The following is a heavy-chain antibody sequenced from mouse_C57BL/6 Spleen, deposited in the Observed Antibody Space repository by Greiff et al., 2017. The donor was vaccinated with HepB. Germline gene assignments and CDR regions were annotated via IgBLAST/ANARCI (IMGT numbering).Heavy chain of an antibody. CDR3: ARYYNDYSNWAWFAY. J-gene: IGHJ3*01. CDR1: GYTFTSYW. Sequence: QVQLQQPGTELVQPGASVKLSCKASGYTFTSYWMHWVKQRPGQGLEWIGNINPSNGGTNYNEKFKSKATLTADKSSSTAYMQRSSLTSEDSAVYYCARYYNDYSNWAWFAYWGKGTMVTVYA. V-gene: IGHV1-53*01. CDR2: INPSNGGT. D-gene: IGHD2-5*01.